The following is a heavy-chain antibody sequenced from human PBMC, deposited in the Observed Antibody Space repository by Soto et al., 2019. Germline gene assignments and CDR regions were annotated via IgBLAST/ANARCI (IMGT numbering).Heavy chain of an antibody. Sequence: SETLSLTCTVSGGSVSSGSYYWSWIRQPPGKGLEWIGYIYYSGSTNYNPSLKNRVTISVDTSKNQFSLKLSSVTAADTAVYYCAREEWWTLDYWGQGTLVTVSS. J-gene: IGHJ4*02. CDR3: AREEWWTLDY. D-gene: IGHD2-15*01. V-gene: IGHV4-61*01. CDR2: IYYSGST. CDR1: GGSVSSGSYY.